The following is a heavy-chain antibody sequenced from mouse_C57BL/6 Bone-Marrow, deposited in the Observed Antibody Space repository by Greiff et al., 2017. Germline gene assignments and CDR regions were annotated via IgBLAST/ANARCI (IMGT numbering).Heavy chain of an antibody. CDR2: INPNSGTT. CDR3: AIELYYGSSYY. CDR1: GYSFTDYN. J-gene: IGHJ2*01. V-gene: IGHV1-39*01. D-gene: IGHD1-1*01. Sequence: VQLKESGPELVKPGASVKISCKASGYSFTDYNMNWVQQSNGKSLEWIGVINPNSGTTSSNQKFKGKATLTVDQSSSTAYMQLNSLTSDDTAVYYCAIELYYGSSYYWGQGTTLTVSS.